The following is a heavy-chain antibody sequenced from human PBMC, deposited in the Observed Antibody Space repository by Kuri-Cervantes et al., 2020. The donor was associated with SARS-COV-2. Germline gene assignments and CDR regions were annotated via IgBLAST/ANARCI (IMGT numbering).Heavy chain of an antibody. CDR1: GFTFSVYW. CDR2: INQDGSAK. V-gene: IGHV3-7*04. Sequence: GESLKISCAASGFTFSVYWMTWVRQAPGKGLEWVANINQDGSAKYYVDSVKGRFTISRDNAKNSLYLQMNSLRAEDTAVYYCAGILAYCGGDCYGWGQGTLVTVSS. J-gene: IGHJ4*02. D-gene: IGHD2-21*01. CDR3: AGILAYCGGDCYG.